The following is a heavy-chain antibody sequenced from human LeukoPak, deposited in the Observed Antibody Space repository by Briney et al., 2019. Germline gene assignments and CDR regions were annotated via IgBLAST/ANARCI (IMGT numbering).Heavy chain of an antibody. CDR1: RFTLSNYW. CDR2: IKQDGSET. V-gene: IGHV3-7*01. J-gene: IGHJ4*02. D-gene: IGHD3-22*01. Sequence: PGGSLRLSCAASRFTLSNYWMSWVRQAPGKGLEWVANIKQDGSETYYVDSVKGRFTISRDNAKNSLSLQMNSLRAEDTAVYYCARDGDVSGYSDWGQGTLVTVSS. CDR3: ARDGDVSGYSD.